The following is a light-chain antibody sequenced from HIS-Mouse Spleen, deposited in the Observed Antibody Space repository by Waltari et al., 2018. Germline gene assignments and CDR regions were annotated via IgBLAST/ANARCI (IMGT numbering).Light chain of an antibody. J-gene: IGLJ2*01. Sequence: QSALTQPASVSGSPGQSITISCTGTSSDVGGYNYVSWYQQHPGKAPKLMIYDVSNRPYGVSNRFSGSKSGNTASLTISGLQAEDEADYYCSSYTSSSTSVVFGGGTKLTVL. CDR3: SSYTSSSTSVV. CDR1: SSDVGGYNY. CDR2: DVS. V-gene: IGLV2-14*03.